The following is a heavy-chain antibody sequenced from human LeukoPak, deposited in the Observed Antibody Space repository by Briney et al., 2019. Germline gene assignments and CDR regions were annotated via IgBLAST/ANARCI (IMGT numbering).Heavy chain of an antibody. J-gene: IGHJ4*02. D-gene: IGHD6-6*01. V-gene: IGHV5-51*01. Sequence: GESLKISCKGSGYSFTSYWIGWVRQMPGKGLEWMGIIYPGDSDTRYSPSFQGQVTISADKSISTAYLQWSSLKASDTAMYYCARRGHSSSSGSLFDYWGQGTLVTVSS. CDR2: IYPGDSDT. CDR1: GYSFTSYW. CDR3: ARRGHSSSSGSLFDY.